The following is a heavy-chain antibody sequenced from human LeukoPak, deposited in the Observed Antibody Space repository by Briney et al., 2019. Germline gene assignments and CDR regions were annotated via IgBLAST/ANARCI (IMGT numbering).Heavy chain of an antibody. CDR3: ATAVASSSGWYADY. J-gene: IGHJ4*02. Sequence: GGSLRLSCAVSGLTFSNAWLSWVRQAPGKGLEWVAVIWYDGSNKYYADSVKGRFTVSRDNSKNTLYLQMNSLRAEDTAVYYCATAVASSSGWYADYWGQGTLVTVSS. V-gene: IGHV3-33*08. CDR2: IWYDGSNK. D-gene: IGHD6-19*01. CDR1: GLTFSNAW.